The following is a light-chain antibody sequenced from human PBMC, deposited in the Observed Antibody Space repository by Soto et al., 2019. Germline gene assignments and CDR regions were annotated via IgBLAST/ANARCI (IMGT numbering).Light chain of an antibody. CDR3: QQYNQWSPIT. CDR1: QSVGTN. V-gene: IGKV3-15*01. CDR2: GAS. Sequence: EIVMTQSPGTLSALPGQSATLPCRASQSVGTNLAWYQQKPGQAPRLLIYGASTRATGIPVRFSGSGSGTEFTLTITSLQSHDFAVYYCQQYNQWSPITFGLGTRLE. J-gene: IGKJ5*01.